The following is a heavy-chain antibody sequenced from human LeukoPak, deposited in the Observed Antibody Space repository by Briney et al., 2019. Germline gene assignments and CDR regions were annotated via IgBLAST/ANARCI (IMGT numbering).Heavy chain of an antibody. CDR2: IYYSGST. CDR1: GGSISSSSYY. CDR3: ARDGGSGTT. D-gene: IGHD1-26*01. Sequence: SETLSLTCTVSGGSISSSSYYWSWIRQPPGKGLEWIGYIYYSGSTNYNPSLKSRVTISVDTSKNQFSLKLSSVTAADTAVYYCARDGGSGTTWGQGTLVTVSS. V-gene: IGHV4-61*01. J-gene: IGHJ4*02.